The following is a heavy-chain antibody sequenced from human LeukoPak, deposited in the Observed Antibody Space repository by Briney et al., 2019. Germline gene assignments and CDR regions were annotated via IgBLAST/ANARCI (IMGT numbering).Heavy chain of an antibody. V-gene: IGHV3-48*02. CDR2: ISSGGSII. D-gene: IGHD3-22*01. J-gene: IGHJ4*02. Sequence: GGSLRLSCAATKFTFSAYRMNWVRQAPGKGLEWVSYISSGGSIIYYADSVKGRFTISRDNAKNSLSLQMNSLRDEDTALYYCARGSRLFEDWGQGTLVTVSS. CDR3: ARGSRLFED. CDR1: KFTFSAYR.